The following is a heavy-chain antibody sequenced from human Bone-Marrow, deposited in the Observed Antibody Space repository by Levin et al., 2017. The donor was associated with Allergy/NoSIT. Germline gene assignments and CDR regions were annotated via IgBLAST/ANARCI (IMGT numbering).Heavy chain of an antibody. Sequence: ASVKVSCKASGFAFTDYYMHWVRQAPGQGLEWLGWINPNNGATKYALKFQDRVTMTRDTSISTAYMEFRRLRTDDTAVFYCARDPAVTRDGYFDLWGRGTLVSVSS. CDR1: GFAFTDYY. J-gene: IGHJ2*01. V-gene: IGHV1-2*02. CDR3: ARDPAVTRDGYFDL. CDR2: INPNNGAT. D-gene: IGHD4-17*01.